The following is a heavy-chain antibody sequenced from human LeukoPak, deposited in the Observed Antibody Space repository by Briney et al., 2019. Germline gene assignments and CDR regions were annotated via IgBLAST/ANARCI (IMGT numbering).Heavy chain of an antibody. CDR2: IRIGGGAT. CDR1: GFHLTTFA. J-gene: IGHJ5*02. CDR3: ARCMVLSQGWCNWFDP. D-gene: IGHD6-13*01. V-gene: IGHV3-23*01. Sequence: GGSLRLSCAASGFHLTTFAMTWVRQAPAKGLEWVSSIRIGGGATYYADSVKGRFTISRDNSENTLHLQMNNLRVEDTARYFSARCMVLSQGWCNWFDPWGQGTLVTVSS.